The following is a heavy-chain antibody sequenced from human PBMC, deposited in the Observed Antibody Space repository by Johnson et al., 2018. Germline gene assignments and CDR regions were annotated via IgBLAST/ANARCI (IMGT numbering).Heavy chain of an antibody. CDR1: GFTFSSYS. CDR3: ARDSVSRQLHYYYYMDV. CDR2: ISSSSSTI. J-gene: IGHJ6*03. D-gene: IGHD6-6*01. Sequence: VQLVQSGGGLVQPGGSLRLSCAASGFTFSSYSMNWVRQAPGKGLEWVSYISSSSSTIYYADSVKGRFTISRDNAKNSLYLQMNSLRAEDTAVYYCARDSVSRQLHYYYYMDVWGKGTTVTVSS. V-gene: IGHV3-48*01.